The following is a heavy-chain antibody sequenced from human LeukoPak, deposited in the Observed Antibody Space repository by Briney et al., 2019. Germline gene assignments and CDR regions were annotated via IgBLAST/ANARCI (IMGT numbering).Heavy chain of an antibody. CDR2: IKQDGSEK. CDR3: ARAIVVVVAAVNFDY. V-gene: IGHV3-7*01. CDR1: GFTFSSYW. Sequence: PGGSLRLSCAASGFTFSSYWMSWVRQAPGKGLEWVANIKQDGSEKYYVDSVKGRFTISRDNAKNSLYLQMNSLRAEDTAVYYCARAIVVVVAAVNFDYWGQGTLVTVSS. D-gene: IGHD2-15*01. J-gene: IGHJ4*02.